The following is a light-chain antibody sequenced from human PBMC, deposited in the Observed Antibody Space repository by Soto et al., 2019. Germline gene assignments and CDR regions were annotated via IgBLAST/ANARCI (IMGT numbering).Light chain of an antibody. Sequence: EIVLTQSPGTLSLCPGERATLSCRASQSVSSSYLAWYQQKPGQAPRLLIYGASSRPTDIPDSLSGSGSATHFTLTLSRLEPEEVAVYYCQQFGSSLLFTFGPGTKVDVK. CDR3: QQFGSSLLFT. CDR2: GAS. J-gene: IGKJ3*01. V-gene: IGKV3-20*01. CDR1: QSVSSSY.